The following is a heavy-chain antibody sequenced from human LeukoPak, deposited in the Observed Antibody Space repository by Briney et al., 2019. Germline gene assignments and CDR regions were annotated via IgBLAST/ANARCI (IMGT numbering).Heavy chain of an antibody. CDR2: ISYDGSNK. Sequence: GGSLRLSCAASGFTFSSYAMHWVRQAPGKGLEWVAVISYDGSNKYYADSVKGRFTISRDNSKNTLYLQMNSLRAEDTAVYYCARVGIVVVPAALPLSFFDYWGQGTLVTVSS. J-gene: IGHJ4*02. CDR1: GFTFSSYA. D-gene: IGHD2-2*02. CDR3: ARVGIVVVPAALPLSFFDY. V-gene: IGHV3-30-3*01.